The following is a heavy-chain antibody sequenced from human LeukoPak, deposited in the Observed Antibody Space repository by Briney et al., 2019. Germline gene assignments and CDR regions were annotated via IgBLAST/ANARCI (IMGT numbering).Heavy chain of an antibody. J-gene: IGHJ3*02. Sequence: ASVKVSCKASGFTFTSHDYNWVRQATGQGLEWMGWMNPNSGNTGYAQKFQGRVTMTRDTSITTVYMELSSLTSEDTAVYYCATDARGAAAADDAFDIWGQGTMVTVSS. CDR2: MNPNSGNT. V-gene: IGHV1-8*01. D-gene: IGHD6-13*01. CDR3: ATDARGAAAADDAFDI. CDR1: GFTFTSHD.